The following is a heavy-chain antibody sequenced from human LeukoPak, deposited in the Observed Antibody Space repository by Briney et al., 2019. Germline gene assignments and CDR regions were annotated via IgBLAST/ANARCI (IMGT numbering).Heavy chain of an antibody. V-gene: IGHV3-23*01. Sequence: QPGGSLRLSCAASGFTFSSYSMNWVRQAPGKGLEGVSYISERGTSTTYADSVKGRFTISRDTSLNTLYLQMNNLRAEDTAVYFCAKRGVVIRGILVIGYHQEAYHYDFWGQGVLVTVSS. D-gene: IGHD3-10*01. CDR2: ISERGTST. CDR3: AKRGVVIRGILVIGYHQEAYHYDF. J-gene: IGHJ4*02. CDR1: GFTFSSYS.